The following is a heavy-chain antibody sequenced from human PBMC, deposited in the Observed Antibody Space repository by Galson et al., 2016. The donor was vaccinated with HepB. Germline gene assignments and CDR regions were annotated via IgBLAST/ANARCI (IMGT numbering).Heavy chain of an antibody. Sequence: EINHSGTTNYNPSLKSRVTISVDVSNNQFSLNLTSVTAADTAIYYCARPKWNYLRRNTFDIWGQGTIVTVSP. V-gene: IGHV4-34*01. D-gene: IGHD1-7*01. CDR2: INHSGTT. J-gene: IGHJ3*02. CDR3: ARPKWNYLRRNTFDI.